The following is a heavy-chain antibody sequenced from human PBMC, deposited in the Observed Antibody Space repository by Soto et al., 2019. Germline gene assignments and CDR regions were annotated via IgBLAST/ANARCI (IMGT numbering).Heavy chain of an antibody. CDR3: ARTDFPSSSAYYYYGVDV. V-gene: IGHV5-51*01. D-gene: IGHD6-13*01. Sequence: LGESLKISCKGSGYSFTSYWIGWVRQMPGKGLEWMGIIYPGDSDTRYSPSFQGQVTISADKSISTAYLQWSSLKASDTAMYYCARTDFPSSSAYYYYGVDVWGQGTTVTVSS. CDR1: GYSFTSYW. J-gene: IGHJ6*02. CDR2: IYPGDSDT.